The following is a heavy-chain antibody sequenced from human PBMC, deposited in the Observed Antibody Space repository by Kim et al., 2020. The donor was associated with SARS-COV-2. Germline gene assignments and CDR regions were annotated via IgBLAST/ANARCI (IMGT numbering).Heavy chain of an antibody. D-gene: IGHD2-15*01. CDR2: INAGNGNT. Sequence: ASVKVSCKASGYTFTSYAMHWVRQAPGQRLEWMGWINAGNGNTKYSQKFQGRVTITRNTSASTAYMELSSLRSEDTAVYDCASEGRDCSGGSCYRIGLGWFDPWGQGTLVTVSS. CDR3: ASEGRDCSGGSCYRIGLGWFDP. J-gene: IGHJ5*02. CDR1: GYTFTSYA. V-gene: IGHV1-3*01.